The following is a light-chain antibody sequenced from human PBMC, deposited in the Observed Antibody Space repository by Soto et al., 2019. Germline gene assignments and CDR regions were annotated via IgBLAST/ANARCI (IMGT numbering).Light chain of an antibody. CDR1: QSVSSN. J-gene: IGKJ1*01. Sequence: EIVMTQSPATLSVSPGERATLSCRASQSVSSNLAWYQQKPGQAPRLLIYDASTRASGIPAGFSGSESGTEFTLNISSLQSEDFAIYYCQQYNNWPRTFGQGTKVEIK. CDR2: DAS. CDR3: QQYNNWPRT. V-gene: IGKV3-15*01.